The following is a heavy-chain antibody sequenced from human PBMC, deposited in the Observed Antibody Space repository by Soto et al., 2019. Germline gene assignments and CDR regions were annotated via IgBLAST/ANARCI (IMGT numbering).Heavy chain of an antibody. J-gene: IGHJ6*02. D-gene: IGHD3-10*01. V-gene: IGHV3-23*01. CDR2: ISGSGGST. Sequence: GGSLRLSCAASGFTXSSYAMSWVRQAPGKGLEWVSAISGSGGSTYYADSVKGRFTISRDNSKNTLYLQMNSLRAEDTAVYYCAKGKSDTMVRGVTYYYYGMDVWGQGTTVTVSS. CDR3: AKGKSDTMVRGVTYYYYGMDV. CDR1: GFTXSSYA.